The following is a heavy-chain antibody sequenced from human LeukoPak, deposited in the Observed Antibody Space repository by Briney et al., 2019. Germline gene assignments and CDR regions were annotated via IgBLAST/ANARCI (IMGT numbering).Heavy chain of an antibody. CDR3: ARSPSGSYYNFDY. Sequence: SVKVSCKASGGTFSSYTISWVRQAPGQGLEWMGRIIPILGIANYAQKFQGRVTITADKSTSTACMELSSLRSEDTAVYYCARSPSGSYYNFDYWGQGTLVTVSS. D-gene: IGHD1-26*01. V-gene: IGHV1-69*02. CDR1: GGTFSSYT. J-gene: IGHJ4*02. CDR2: IIPILGIA.